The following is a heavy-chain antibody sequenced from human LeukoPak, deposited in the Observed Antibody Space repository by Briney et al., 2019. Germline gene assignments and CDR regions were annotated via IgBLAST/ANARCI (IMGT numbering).Heavy chain of an antibody. J-gene: IGHJ4*02. Sequence: GGSLRLSCAASGFTFSSYWMHWVRQALGKGLVWVSRINSDGSSTSYADSVKGRFTISRDNAKNTLYLQMNSLRAEDTAVYYCARRGLGDQLDYWGQGTLVTVSS. CDR1: GFTFSSYW. V-gene: IGHV3-74*01. CDR2: INSDGSST. CDR3: ARRGLGDQLDY. D-gene: IGHD3-16*01.